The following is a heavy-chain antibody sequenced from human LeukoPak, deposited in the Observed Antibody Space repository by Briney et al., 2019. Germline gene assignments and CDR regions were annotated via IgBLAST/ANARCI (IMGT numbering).Heavy chain of an antibody. CDR3: ARAISDSTGYYAYYFDS. D-gene: IGHD3-22*01. CDR1: GYTFTRND. CDR2: MNPNSGNS. V-gene: IGHV1-8*03. J-gene: IGHJ4*02. Sequence: ASVKVSCKTSGYTFTRNDINWVRQATGQGLEWMGGMNPNSGNSGYAQKFQGRVTITRDNSISKAYMELNSLTSEDTAVYYCARAISDSTGYYAYYFDSWGQGTLVTVSS.